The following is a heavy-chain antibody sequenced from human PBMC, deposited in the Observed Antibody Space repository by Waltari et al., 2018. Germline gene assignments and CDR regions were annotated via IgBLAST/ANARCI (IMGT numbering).Heavy chain of an antibody. J-gene: IGHJ6*02. D-gene: IGHD3-16*01. V-gene: IGHV4-4*07. Sequence: QVHLQESGPGLVKPSETLSLTCIVSGGPIRGYFWSWVRPPAGKGLEWIGRVFTSGSPNYNPSLKSRVTVSLDTAKNQFSLNLISLTAADTGVYYCARHRRLRNKYYYDLDVWGQGTTVSLSS. CDR1: GGPIRGYF. CDR2: VFTSGSP. CDR3: ARHRRLRNKYYYDLDV.